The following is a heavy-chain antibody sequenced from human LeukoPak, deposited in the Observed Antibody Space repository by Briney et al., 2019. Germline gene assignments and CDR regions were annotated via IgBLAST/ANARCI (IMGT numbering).Heavy chain of an antibody. D-gene: IGHD3-22*01. CDR1: GFSLSTSGVS. Sequence: SGPTRVKPTQTLTLTCTFSGFSLSTSGVSVGWIRQPPGKALEWLALIYWNDDKRYSPSLRTRLTITKDTSKNQVVLTMTNMDPVDTATYYCAHRLTYYYDSSGFLSWGQGTLVTVSS. CDR2: IYWNDDK. V-gene: IGHV2-5*01. CDR3: AHRLTYYYDSSGFLS. J-gene: IGHJ1*01.